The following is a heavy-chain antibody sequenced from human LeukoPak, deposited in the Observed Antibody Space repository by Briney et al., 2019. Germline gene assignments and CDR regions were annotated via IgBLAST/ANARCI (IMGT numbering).Heavy chain of an antibody. Sequence: ASVKVSCKASGYTFTSYDINWVRQAPGQGLELMGWMNPNSGNTGYAQKFQGRVTMTRNTSISTAYMELSSLRSEDTAVYYCATGTGYSSLRFDPWGQGTLVTVSS. J-gene: IGHJ5*02. CDR3: ATGTGYSSLRFDP. CDR1: GYTFTSYD. CDR2: MNPNSGNT. D-gene: IGHD6-13*01. V-gene: IGHV1-8*01.